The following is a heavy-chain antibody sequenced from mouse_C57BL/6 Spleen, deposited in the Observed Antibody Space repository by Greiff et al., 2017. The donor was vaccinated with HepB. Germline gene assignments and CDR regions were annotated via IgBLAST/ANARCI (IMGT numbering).Heavy chain of an antibody. CDR1: GYAFSSSW. CDR2: IYPGDGDT. D-gene: IGHD4-1*01. J-gene: IGHJ2*01. Sequence: VQLVESGPELVKPGASVKISCKASGYAFSSSWMNWVKQRPGKGLEWIGRIYPGDGDTNYNGKFKGKATLTADKSSSTAYMQLSSLTSEDSAVYFCAREELGFDYWGQGTTLTVSS. V-gene: IGHV1-82*01. CDR3: AREELGFDY.